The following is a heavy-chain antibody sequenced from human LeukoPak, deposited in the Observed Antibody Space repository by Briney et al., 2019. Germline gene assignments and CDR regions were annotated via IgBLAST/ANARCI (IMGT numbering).Heavy chain of an antibody. CDR1: GFTVISNY. CDR2: IYSGGST. V-gene: IGHV3-53*01. CDR3: ATGGRSGVAFES. D-gene: IGHD2-15*01. Sequence: GGSLRLSCAASGFTVISNYISWVRQAPGKGLEWVSLIYSGGSTYYADSVMGRSTISRDKSNNTLYLQMNSLRAEGTAVYYCATGGRSGVAFESWGQGTLVTVSS. J-gene: IGHJ4*02.